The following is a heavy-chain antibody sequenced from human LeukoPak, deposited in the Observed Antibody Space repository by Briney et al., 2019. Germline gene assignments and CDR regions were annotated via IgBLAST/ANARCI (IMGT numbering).Heavy chain of an antibody. V-gene: IGHV4-59*08. CDR2: IYYSGST. CDR3: ARLAMVRGVGVWFDP. Sequence: SETLSLTCTVSGGSISSYYWSWIRQPPGKGPEWVGHIYYSGSTNYNPSLKSRVTTSVDTSKKQFSLKLSSVTAADTAVYYCARLAMVRGVGVWFDPWGQGTLVTVSS. D-gene: IGHD3-10*01. J-gene: IGHJ5*02. CDR1: GGSISSYY.